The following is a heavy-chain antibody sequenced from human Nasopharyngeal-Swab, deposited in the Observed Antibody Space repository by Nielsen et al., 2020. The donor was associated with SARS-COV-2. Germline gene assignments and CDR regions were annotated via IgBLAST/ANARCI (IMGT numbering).Heavy chain of an antibody. J-gene: IGHJ4*02. CDR2: ITCNSGRI. V-gene: IGHV3-9*01. CDR1: GFTFDEYG. D-gene: IGHD3-3*01. Sequence: GGSLRLSCAASGFTFDEYGMSWVRQAPGKGLEWVSGITCNSGRIGYADSVKGRFTISRDNAKKSLYLQMNSLRAEDTALYFCAKELWAWQFLASLDQWGQGTLVTVSS. CDR3: AKELWAWQFLASLDQ.